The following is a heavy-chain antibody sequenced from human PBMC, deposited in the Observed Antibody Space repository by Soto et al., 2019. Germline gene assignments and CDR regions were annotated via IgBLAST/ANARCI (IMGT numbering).Heavy chain of an antibody. V-gene: IGHV3-30*03. CDR1: GFTFSSYG. CDR2: ISYDGSNK. CDR3: AGEENWAYFDS. J-gene: IGHJ4*02. D-gene: IGHD7-27*01. Sequence: QVQLVESGGGVVQPGRSLRLSCAASGFTFSSYGMHWVRQAPGKGLEWVAVISYDGSNKNYADSVKGRFTISRDTSKSTLYLQMNSLRPDDTAVYYCAGEENWAYFDSWGQGTLVTVSS.